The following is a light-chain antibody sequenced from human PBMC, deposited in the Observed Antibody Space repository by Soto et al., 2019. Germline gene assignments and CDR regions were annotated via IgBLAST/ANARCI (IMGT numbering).Light chain of an antibody. CDR2: DVS. Sequence: SGLTQPASVSGSPGQSITISCTGTSSDVGGYNYVSWYQQHPGKAPKLMIYDVSNRPSGVSNRFSGSKSGNTASLTISGLQAEDEADYYCSSYTSSSTYVFGTGTKVTVL. J-gene: IGLJ1*01. CDR3: SSYTSSSTYV. V-gene: IGLV2-14*01. CDR1: SSDVGGYNY.